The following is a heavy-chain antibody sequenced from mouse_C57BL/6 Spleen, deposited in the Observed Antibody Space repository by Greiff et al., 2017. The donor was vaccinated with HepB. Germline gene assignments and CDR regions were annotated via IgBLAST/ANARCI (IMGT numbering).Heavy chain of an antibody. CDR2: IDPSDSYT. CDR1: GYTFTSYW. J-gene: IGHJ2*01. Sequence: VQLQQSGAELVRPGTSVKLSCKASGYTFTSYWMHWVKQRPGQGLEWIGVIDPSDSYTNYNQKFKGKATLTVDTSSSTAYMQLSSLTSEDSAVYDCARSGKYYGSKRLGFDYWGQGTTLTVSS. D-gene: IGHD1-1*01. CDR3: ARSGKYYGSKRLGFDY. V-gene: IGHV1-59*01.